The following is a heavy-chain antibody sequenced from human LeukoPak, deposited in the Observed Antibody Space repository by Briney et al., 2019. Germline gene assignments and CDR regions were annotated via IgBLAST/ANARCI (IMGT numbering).Heavy chain of an antibody. Sequence: SETLSLTCTVSGGSISSYYWSWIRQPAGKGLEWIGRIYISGSTNYNPSLKSRVTMSVDTSKNQFSLKLSSVTAADTAVYYCARAIWGRYSGYAYFDFWGQGTLVTVSS. J-gene: IGHJ4*02. CDR2: IYISGST. V-gene: IGHV4-4*07. CDR1: GGSISSYY. D-gene: IGHD5-12*01. CDR3: ARAIWGRYSGYAYFDF.